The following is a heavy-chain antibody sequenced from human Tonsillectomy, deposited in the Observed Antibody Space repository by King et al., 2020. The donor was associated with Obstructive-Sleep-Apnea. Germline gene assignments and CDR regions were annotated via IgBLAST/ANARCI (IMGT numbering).Heavy chain of an antibody. J-gene: IGHJ4*02. CDR2: VYYSGDT. CDR1: GGSISSTSYY. D-gene: IGHD5-18*01. V-gene: IGHV4-39*07. CDR3: ARDMRGYTYDFDY. Sequence: LQLQESGPGLVKPSETLSLTCTVSGGSISSTSYYWGWLCQTPGKGLEWIGSVYYSGDTYYNPSLESRVTVSVDTSKNQFYLQLTSVTAADTAVYFCARDMRGYTYDFDYWGQGTLVTVSS.